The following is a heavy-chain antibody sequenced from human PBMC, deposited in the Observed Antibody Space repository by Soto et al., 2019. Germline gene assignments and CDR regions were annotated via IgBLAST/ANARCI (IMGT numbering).Heavy chain of an antibody. CDR3: ARGRRRGNSNYYGMDV. D-gene: IGHD4-4*01. J-gene: IGHJ6*02. CDR2: INHSGST. CDR1: GGSFSGDY. V-gene: IGHV4-34*01. Sequence: PSETLSLTCAVYGGSFSGDYWSWIRQPPGKGLEWIGEINHSGSTNYNPSLKSRVTISVDTSKNQFSLKLSSVTAADTAVYYCARGRRRGNSNYYGMDVWGQGTTVTVS.